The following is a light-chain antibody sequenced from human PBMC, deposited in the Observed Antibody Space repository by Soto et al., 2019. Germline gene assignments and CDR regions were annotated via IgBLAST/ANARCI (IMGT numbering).Light chain of an antibody. V-gene: IGKV3-20*01. CDR3: QQYGSSPYT. CDR1: QRVSNNY. J-gene: IGKJ2*01. CDR2: GAS. Sequence: EIVLTQSPGTLSLSPGERVTLSCRASQRVSNNYLAWYQQKPGRTPRLLIYGASTRATGFPDRFSGSGSGTDFTLTISRLEPEDFAVYYCQQYGSSPYTFGQGTKLEIK.